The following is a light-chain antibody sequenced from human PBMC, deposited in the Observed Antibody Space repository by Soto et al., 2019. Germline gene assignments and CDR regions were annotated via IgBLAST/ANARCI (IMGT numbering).Light chain of an antibody. CDR2: GAS. CDR1: QSVTSN. V-gene: IGKV3-15*01. Sequence: EIVMTQSPATLSVSPGERATLSCRVSQSVTSNLAWYQQKPGQAPRLLIYGASTRATGIPVRFSGSGSGTEFTLTISSLQSEDFAVYYCQQYNNWPPTFGQGTRLEIK. J-gene: IGKJ5*01. CDR3: QQYNNWPPT.